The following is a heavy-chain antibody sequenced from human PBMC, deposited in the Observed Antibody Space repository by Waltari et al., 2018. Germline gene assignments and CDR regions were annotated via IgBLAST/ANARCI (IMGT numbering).Heavy chain of an antibody. Sequence: QVQLVQSGAEVKKPGSSVKVSCKTSGGSFNRLTLSWVRQAPGQGLEWMGGIIPVLHTAHYAQNFQGRVTITADESSQTAYMEMSSLRFEDTAVYYCVTISSRYPFWGQGTLVTVSS. CDR3: VTISSRYPF. CDR2: IIPVLHTA. D-gene: IGHD3-9*01. V-gene: IGHV1-69*01. CDR1: GGSFNRLT. J-gene: IGHJ4*02.